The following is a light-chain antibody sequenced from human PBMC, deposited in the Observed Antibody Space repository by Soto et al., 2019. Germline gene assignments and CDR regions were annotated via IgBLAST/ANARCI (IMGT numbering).Light chain of an antibody. CDR2: AAS. V-gene: IGKV1-6*01. CDR3: QHYNSYSEA. J-gene: IGKJ1*01. Sequence: IHMTQSPSSLSASVGYRFTITCRASQGIRNELGWYQQKAGKAPKLLIYAASTLQSEVPSRFRGSGSGTDVTLTISSLQPDDFETYYCQHYNSYSEAFGQGTKVDIK. CDR1: QGIRNE.